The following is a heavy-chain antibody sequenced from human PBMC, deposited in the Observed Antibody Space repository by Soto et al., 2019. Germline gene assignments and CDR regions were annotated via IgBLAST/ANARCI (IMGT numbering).Heavy chain of an antibody. CDR1: GFTFSSYG. Sequence: TGGSLRLSCAASGFTFSSYGMHWVRQAPGKGLEWVAVIWYDGSNKYYADSVKGRFTIFRDNSKNTLYLQMNSLRAEDTAVYYCARDRTVVTPGFLRYYGMDVWGQGTTVTVSS. CDR3: ARDRTVVTPGFLRYYGMDV. V-gene: IGHV3-33*01. CDR2: IWYDGSNK. D-gene: IGHD2-21*02. J-gene: IGHJ6*02.